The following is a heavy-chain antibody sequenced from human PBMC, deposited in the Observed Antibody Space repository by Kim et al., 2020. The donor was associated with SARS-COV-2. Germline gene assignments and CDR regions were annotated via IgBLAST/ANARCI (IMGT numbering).Heavy chain of an antibody. CDR3: AKNPFSSSWYDVKDY. CDR2: ISGSGGST. D-gene: IGHD6-13*01. J-gene: IGHJ4*02. V-gene: IGHV3-23*01. CDR1: GFSFSSYA. Sequence: GGSLRLSCAASGFSFSSYAMSWVRQAPGKGLEWVSAISGSGGSTYYADSVKGRFTISRDNSKNTLYLQMNSLRAEDTAVYYCAKNPFSSSWYDVKDYWGQGTLVTVSS.